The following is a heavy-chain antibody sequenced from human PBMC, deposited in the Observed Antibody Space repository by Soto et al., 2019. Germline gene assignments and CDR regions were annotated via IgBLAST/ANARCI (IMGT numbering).Heavy chain of an antibody. CDR3: ARESGSYSAFDI. D-gene: IGHD1-26*01. Sequence: QVQLVESGGGVVQPGRSLRLSCAASGFTFSSYAMHWVRQAPGKGLEWVAVISYDGSNKYYADSVMGRFTISRDNSKNTLYLQMNSLRAEDTAVYYCARESGSYSAFDIWGQGTMVTVSS. J-gene: IGHJ3*02. V-gene: IGHV3-30-3*01. CDR2: ISYDGSNK. CDR1: GFTFSSYA.